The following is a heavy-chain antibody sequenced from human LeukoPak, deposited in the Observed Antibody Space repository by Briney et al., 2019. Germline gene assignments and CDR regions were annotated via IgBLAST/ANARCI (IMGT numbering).Heavy chain of an antibody. J-gene: IGHJ5*02. D-gene: IGHD3-9*01. CDR1: GVSISSSSYY. Sequence: SSETLSLTCTVSGVSISSSSYYWGSIRQPPGKGLECIGSMYYRVSTYYNPSLKSRVTISVDTSKNQLSLKLSSGTAADTAVDYCVRHDTKYDIRKNWFDPWGQGTLVTVSS. CDR3: VRHDTKYDIRKNWFDP. CDR2: MYYRVST. V-gene: IGHV4-39*01.